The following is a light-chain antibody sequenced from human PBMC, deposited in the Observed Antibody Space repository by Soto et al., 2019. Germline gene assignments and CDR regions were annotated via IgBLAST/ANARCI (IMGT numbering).Light chain of an antibody. CDR3: HDRGNWPLFT. V-gene: IGKV3-11*01. CDR2: DAS. J-gene: IGKJ4*01. Sequence: EIVLTQSPATLSLSLGERATLSCRASQSVSGYLAWYQQKPGQAPRLLIYDASHRATGIPARFTGSGSGTDFTLTISRLEPEDFAVYYCHDRGNWPLFTFGGGTKVEIK. CDR1: QSVSGY.